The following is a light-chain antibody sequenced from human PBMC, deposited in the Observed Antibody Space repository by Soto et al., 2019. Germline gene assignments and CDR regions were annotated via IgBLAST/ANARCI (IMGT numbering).Light chain of an antibody. J-gene: IGKJ1*01. CDR3: QQSYSTRWT. CDR2: AAS. CDR1: QSISSY. V-gene: IGKV1-39*01. Sequence: DIPMTQSPSSLSASVGDRVTITCRASQSISSYLNWYQQKPGKAPKLLIYAASSLQSGVPSRFSGSGSGTDFTLTISSLQPEDFATYYCQQSYSTRWTFGQGTKGDI.